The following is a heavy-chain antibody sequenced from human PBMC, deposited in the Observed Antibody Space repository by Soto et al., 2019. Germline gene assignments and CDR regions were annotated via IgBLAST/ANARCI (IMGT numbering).Heavy chain of an antibody. Sequence: PEGSLRLSCAASGFTFSSYAMSWVRQAPGKGLEWVSAISGSGGSTYYADSVKGRFTISRDNSKNTLYLQMNSLRAEDTAVYCCAKLGIPQHIVVVPAAYFDYWGQGTLVTVSS. CDR1: GFTFSSYA. V-gene: IGHV3-23*01. CDR3: AKLGIPQHIVVVPAAYFDY. D-gene: IGHD2-2*01. J-gene: IGHJ4*02. CDR2: ISGSGGST.